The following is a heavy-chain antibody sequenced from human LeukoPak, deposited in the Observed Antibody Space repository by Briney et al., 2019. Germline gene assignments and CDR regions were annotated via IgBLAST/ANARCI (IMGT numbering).Heavy chain of an antibody. V-gene: IGHV4-59*06. CDR2: IYYSGST. CDR1: GGSISSYY. J-gene: IGHJ4*02. CDR3: ATYLPYGDYPVDY. D-gene: IGHD4-17*01. Sequence: SETLSLTCTVSGGSISSYYWSWIRQPPGKGLEWIGYIYYSGSTYYNPSLKSRVTISVDTSKNQFSLKLSSVTAADTAVYYCATYLPYGDYPVDYWGQGTLVTVSS.